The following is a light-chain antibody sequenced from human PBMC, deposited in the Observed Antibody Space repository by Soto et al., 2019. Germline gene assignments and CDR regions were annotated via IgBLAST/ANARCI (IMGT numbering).Light chain of an antibody. CDR1: SSDVGAFNY. CDR2: DVT. J-gene: IGLJ1*01. CDR3: SSYTTRNTEV. Sequence: QSVLTQPASVSGCPGHSITISWIGNSSDVGAFNYVSWYQHHPGKAPKLIIYDVTDRPSGVSTRFSASKSGNTASLTISGLQAEDEADYYCSSYTTRNTEVFGTGTKVTVL. V-gene: IGLV2-14*03.